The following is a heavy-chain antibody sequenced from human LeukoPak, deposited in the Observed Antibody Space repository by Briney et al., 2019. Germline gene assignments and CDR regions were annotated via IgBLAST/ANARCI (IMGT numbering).Heavy chain of an antibody. Sequence: HPGGSLRLSCAASGCTFSDHYMDWVRQAPGKGLEWVGRTRNKANSYTTEYAASVKGRFTISRDDSKNSLYLQMNSLKTEDTAVYYCARVGYSYGGEYYFDYWGQGTLVTVSS. CDR3: ARVGYSYGGEYYFDY. J-gene: IGHJ4*02. CDR2: TRNKANSYTT. V-gene: IGHV3-72*01. CDR1: GCTFSDHY. D-gene: IGHD5-18*01.